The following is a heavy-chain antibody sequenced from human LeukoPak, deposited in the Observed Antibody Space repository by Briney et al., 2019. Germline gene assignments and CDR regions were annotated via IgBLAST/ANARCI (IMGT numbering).Heavy chain of an antibody. CDR3: ARSSYCSSTSCYGAIMDY. V-gene: IGHV3-30*09. CDR2: ISYDGSNK. J-gene: IGHJ4*02. D-gene: IGHD2-2*01. Sequence: PGGSLRLSCAASGFTFSSYAMHWVRQAPGKGLEWVAVISYDGSNKYYADSVKGRFAISRDNSKNTLYLQMNSLRAEDTAVYYCARSSYCSSTSCYGAIMDYWGQGTLVTVSS. CDR1: GFTFSSYA.